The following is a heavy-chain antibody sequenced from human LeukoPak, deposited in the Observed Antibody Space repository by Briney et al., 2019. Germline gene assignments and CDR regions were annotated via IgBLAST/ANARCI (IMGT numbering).Heavy chain of an antibody. D-gene: IGHD3-3*01. J-gene: IGHJ4*02. Sequence: KASETLSLTCTVAGGSISSGDYYWSWTHQHPWKGLEWIGSIYYSGSTYYNTSLKRRVCICVDTSKNQFSLKLSSVTAADTAVFYCARVQFTEWLPFDYWGQGTVVSVSS. CDR3: ARVQFTEWLPFDY. CDR1: GGSISSGDYY. CDR2: IYYSGST. V-gene: IGHV4-31*03.